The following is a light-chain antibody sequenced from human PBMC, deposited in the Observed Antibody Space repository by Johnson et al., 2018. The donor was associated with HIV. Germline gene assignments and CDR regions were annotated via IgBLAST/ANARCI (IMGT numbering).Light chain of an antibody. V-gene: IGLV1-51*01. J-gene: IGLJ1*01. CDR3: GTWDSSLSGV. CDR1: SSNIGNNY. Sequence: QSVLTQPPSVSAAPGQRVTRSYSGSSSNIGNNYVSWYQQLPGTAPKLLIYDNNKRPSGIPDRFSGSKSGTSATLGITGLQTGDEADYYCGTWDSSLSGVFGTGTKVTVL. CDR2: DNN.